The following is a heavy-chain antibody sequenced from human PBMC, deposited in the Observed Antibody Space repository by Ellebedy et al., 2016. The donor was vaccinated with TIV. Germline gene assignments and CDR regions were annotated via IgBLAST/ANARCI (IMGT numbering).Heavy chain of an antibody. CDR2: VSSSGST. V-gene: IGHV4-59*01. Sequence: SETLSLTCTVSGGSIGRYYWSWIRQPPGKGLEWIGYVSSSGSTNYSPSLKSRVTISVDTSKNQFSLKVKSVTAADTAVYYCARTFTETLGGLDIHWVLGYWGQGTLVTASS. J-gene: IGHJ4*02. D-gene: IGHD2/OR15-2a*01. CDR1: GGSIGRYY. CDR3: ARTFTETLGGLDIHWVLGY.